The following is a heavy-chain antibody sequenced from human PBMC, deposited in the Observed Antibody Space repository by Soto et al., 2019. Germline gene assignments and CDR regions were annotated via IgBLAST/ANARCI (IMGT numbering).Heavy chain of an antibody. CDR1: GGSISSSNW. CDR2: IYHSGST. D-gene: IGHD3-10*01. Sequence: QVQLQESGPGLVKPSGTLSLTCAVSGGSISSSNWWSWGRQPPGEGLEWIGEIYHSGSTNYNPSLKSRVTISVDKSKNHFSLKLSSVPAADTAVYYCARGAPFGGSGSLHWFDPWGQGTLVTVSS. CDR3: ARGAPFGGSGSLHWFDP. V-gene: IGHV4-4*02. J-gene: IGHJ5*02.